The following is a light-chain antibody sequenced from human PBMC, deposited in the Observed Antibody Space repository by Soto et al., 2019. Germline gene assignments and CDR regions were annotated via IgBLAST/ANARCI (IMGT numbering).Light chain of an antibody. Sequence: QSALTQPASVSGSPGQSITISCTGTSSDVGDHNYVSWFQHHPGKAPKLMIFEVSHRPSGVSNRFFASKSGNTASLTISGLQAEDEADYYCSVYTITSTLVFGGGTKLTVL. J-gene: IGLJ2*01. CDR1: SSDVGDHNY. CDR3: SVYTITSTLV. CDR2: EVS. V-gene: IGLV2-14*01.